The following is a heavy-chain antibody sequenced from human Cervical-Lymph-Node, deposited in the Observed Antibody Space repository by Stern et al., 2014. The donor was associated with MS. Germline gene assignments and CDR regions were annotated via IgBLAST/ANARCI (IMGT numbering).Heavy chain of an antibody. V-gene: IGHV4-31*03. J-gene: IGHJ6*02. CDR2: IYYSGST. CDR1: GGSISSGGYY. Sequence: QLQLQESGPGLVKPSQTLSLTCTVSGGSISSGGYYWSWIRQHPGKGLEWIGSIYYSGSTYYNPSLKSRVTISVDTSKNQFSLKLSSVTAADTAVYYCARDYYVVPAANYYYYGMDVWGQGTTVTVSS. CDR3: ARDYYVVPAANYYYYGMDV. D-gene: IGHD2-2*01.